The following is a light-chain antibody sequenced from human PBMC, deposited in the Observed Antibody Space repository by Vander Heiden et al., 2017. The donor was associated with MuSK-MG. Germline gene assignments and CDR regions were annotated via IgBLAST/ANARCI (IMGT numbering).Light chain of an antibody. V-gene: IGLV1-40*01. Sequence: QSVLTQPPSVSGAPGQRVTISCTGSSSNIGTGYDVHWYQQLPGTAPKLLIYADNNRPSGVPDRFSGSKSGTSASLAITGLQAEDEADYYCQSYDTNLSGYVFGTGTKVTFL. CDR3: QSYDTNLSGYV. J-gene: IGLJ1*01. CDR2: ADN. CDR1: SSNIGTGYD.